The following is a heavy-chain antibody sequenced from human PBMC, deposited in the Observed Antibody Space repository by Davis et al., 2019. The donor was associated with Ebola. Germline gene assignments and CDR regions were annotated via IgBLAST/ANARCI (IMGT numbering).Heavy chain of an antibody. CDR1: GFTFSSYW. CDR3: ARDAGVRGGYDLTV. D-gene: IGHD5-12*01. Sequence: GESLKISCAASGFTFSSYWMSWVRQAPGKGLEWVANIKQDGSEKYYVDSEKGRFTISRDNAKNSLYLQMNRLRAEDTAVYYCARDAGVRGGYDLTVWGQGTTVTVSS. CDR2: IKQDGSEK. J-gene: IGHJ6*02. V-gene: IGHV3-7*01.